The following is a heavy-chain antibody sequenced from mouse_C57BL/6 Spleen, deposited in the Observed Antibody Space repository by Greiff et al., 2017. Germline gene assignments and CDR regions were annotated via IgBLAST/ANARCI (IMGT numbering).Heavy chain of an antibody. CDR3: ARSTLRHYFDY. J-gene: IGHJ2*01. CDR1: GYAFSSSW. CDR2: IYPGDGDT. V-gene: IGHV1-82*01. Sequence: VQGVESGPELVKPGASVKISCKASGYAFSSSWMNWVKQRPGKGLEWIGRIYPGDGDTNYNGKFKGKATLTADKSSSTAYMQLSSLTSEDSAVYFCARSTLRHYFDYWGQGTTLTVSS.